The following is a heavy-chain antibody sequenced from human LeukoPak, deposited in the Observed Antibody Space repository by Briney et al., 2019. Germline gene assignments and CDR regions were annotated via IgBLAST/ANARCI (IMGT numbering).Heavy chain of an antibody. CDR3: ARRGMAARSTIGNFDI. J-gene: IGHJ3*02. V-gene: IGHV4-59*08. Sequence: PSETLSLTCTVSGDSIGSSYWSWIRQPPGRGLEWIGYIFYTGSTNYNPSLKSRVTMSVDTSKNQFSLNLNSVTAADTAVYYCARRGMAARSTIGNFDIWGQGTMVTVSS. D-gene: IGHD5/OR15-5a*01. CDR2: IFYTGST. CDR1: GDSIGSSY.